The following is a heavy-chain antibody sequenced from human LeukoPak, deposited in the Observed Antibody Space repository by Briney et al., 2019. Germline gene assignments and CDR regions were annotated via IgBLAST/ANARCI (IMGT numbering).Heavy chain of an antibody. D-gene: IGHD2/OR15-2a*01. Sequence: SETLSLTCTVSGGSISSGGYYWSWIRQHPGKGLEWIGYIYYSGSTYYNPSLKSRVTISEDTSKNQFSLKLSSVTAADTAVYYCAREARNGNIDYWGQGTLVTVSS. CDR1: GGSISSGGYY. J-gene: IGHJ4*02. CDR3: AREARNGNIDY. V-gene: IGHV4-31*03. CDR2: IYYSGST.